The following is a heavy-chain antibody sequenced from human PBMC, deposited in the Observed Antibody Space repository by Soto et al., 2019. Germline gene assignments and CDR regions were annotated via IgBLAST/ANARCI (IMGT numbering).Heavy chain of an antibody. D-gene: IGHD6-6*01. CDR3: ARAFRAARPDYYYYYGMDV. CDR2: INNSGST. CDR1: GGSFSGYY. V-gene: IGHV4-34*01. Sequence: QVQLQQWGAGLLKPSETLSLTCAVYGGSFSGYYWSWIRQPPGKGLEWIGEINNSGSTNYNPSLKSRVTISVDTSKNQFALKLSSVTAADTAVYYCARAFRAARPDYYYYYGMDVWGQGTTVTVSS. J-gene: IGHJ6*02.